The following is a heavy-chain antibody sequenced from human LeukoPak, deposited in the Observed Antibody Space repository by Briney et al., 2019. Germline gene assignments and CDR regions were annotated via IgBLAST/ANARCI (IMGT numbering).Heavy chain of an antibody. CDR3: ARHVHCSSTSCWYYFDY. Sequence: SETLSLTCAVYGGSFSGYYWSWIRQPPGKGLEWIGEINHSGSTNYNPSLKSRVTISVDTSKNQFSLKLSSVTAADTAVYYCARHVHCSSTSCWYYFDYWGQGTLVTVSS. CDR2: INHSGST. CDR1: GGSFSGYY. D-gene: IGHD2-2*01. J-gene: IGHJ4*02. V-gene: IGHV4-34*01.